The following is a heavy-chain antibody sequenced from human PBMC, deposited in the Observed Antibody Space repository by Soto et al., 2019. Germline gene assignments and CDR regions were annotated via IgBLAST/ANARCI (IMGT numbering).Heavy chain of an antibody. CDR1: GGTFSNYD. Sequence: QVQLVQSGAEVKKPGSSVKVSCKVSGGTFSNYDIDWVRLAPGHGLEWMGGIDPIFGTTYYTQKFQGRATIIADDSTTTAYLEMSSLRSEDTAIYYCARVEAVAGLYNYPGLDVWGQGTAVTVSS. J-gene: IGHJ6*02. CDR3: ARVEAVAGLYNYPGLDV. CDR2: IDPIFGTT. D-gene: IGHD6-19*01. V-gene: IGHV1-69*12.